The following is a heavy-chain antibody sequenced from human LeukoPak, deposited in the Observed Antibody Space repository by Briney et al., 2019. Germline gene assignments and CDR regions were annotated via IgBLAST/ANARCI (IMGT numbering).Heavy chain of an antibody. J-gene: IGHJ4*02. CDR1: GFTFNNYV. CDR3: AKDLWIAVTGPGFDY. Sequence: GRSLRLSCAASGFTFNNYVVHRVRPAPGKGLEWVAVVSYDGINKYYADSVRGRFTISRDNSINTLYLQMDSLRAEDTAVYYCAKDLWIAVTGPGFDYWGQGTLVTVSS. V-gene: IGHV3-30*18. D-gene: IGHD6-19*01. CDR2: VSYDGINK.